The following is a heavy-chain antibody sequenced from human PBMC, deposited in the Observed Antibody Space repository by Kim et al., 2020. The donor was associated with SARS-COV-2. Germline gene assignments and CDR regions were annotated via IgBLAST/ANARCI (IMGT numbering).Heavy chain of an antibody. Sequence: GDKTAYADAVKGRFTISRDNSKNTLYLQMNSLRAEDTAVYYCARAVGFDYWGQGALVTVSS. V-gene: IGHV3-23*01. CDR3: ARAVGFDY. CDR2: GDKT. J-gene: IGHJ4*02.